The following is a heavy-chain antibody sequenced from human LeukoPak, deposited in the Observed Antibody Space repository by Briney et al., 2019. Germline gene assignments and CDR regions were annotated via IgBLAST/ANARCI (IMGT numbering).Heavy chain of an antibody. CDR2: IFYSGST. D-gene: IGHD6-13*01. Sequence: SETLSLTCTVSGGSSAGYYWSCIRQPPGKGLEWIGYIFYSGSTNYNPSLESRITISADMSKNQFSLKLTSVTAADTAVYYCSCHRLAVAGLYHYLGQGTLVTVSS. V-gene: IGHV4-59*01. CDR1: GGSSAGYY. CDR3: SCHRLAVAGLYHY. J-gene: IGHJ4*02.